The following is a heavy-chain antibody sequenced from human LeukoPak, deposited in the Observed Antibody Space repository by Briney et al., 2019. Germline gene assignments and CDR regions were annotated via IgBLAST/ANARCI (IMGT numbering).Heavy chain of an antibody. CDR3: AYGDYYYYMDV. J-gene: IGHJ6*03. Sequence: ADTLSLTCTLSVGSLNRYYRIWIPHAPGKGGEGIGYSYTTGTTNYNPSLKSRITISGDTSKNQFSLSLSSVTAADTAVYYCAYGDYYYYMDVWGKGTTVTVSS. V-gene: IGHV4-4*08. CDR2: SYTTGTT. D-gene: IGHD4-17*01. CDR1: VGSLNRYY.